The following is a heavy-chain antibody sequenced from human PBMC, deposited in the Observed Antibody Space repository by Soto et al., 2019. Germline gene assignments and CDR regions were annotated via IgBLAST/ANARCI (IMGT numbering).Heavy chain of an antibody. CDR1: GYTFTSYD. CDR3: ARAGWRSTSCYGDAFDI. V-gene: IGHV1-8*01. J-gene: IGHJ3*02. D-gene: IGHD2-2*01. Sequence: QVQLVQSGAEVKKPGASVKVSCKASGYTFTSYDINWVRQATGQGLEWMGWMNPNSGNTGYAQKFQGRVTMTRNTSISTAYMELSSLRSEDTAVYYCARAGWRSTSCYGDAFDIWGQGTMVTVSS. CDR2: MNPNSGNT.